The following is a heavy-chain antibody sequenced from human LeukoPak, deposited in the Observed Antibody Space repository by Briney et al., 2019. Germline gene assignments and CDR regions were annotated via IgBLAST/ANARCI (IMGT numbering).Heavy chain of an antibody. J-gene: IGHJ4*02. CDR3: ARALYDGSGYYSHFDY. V-gene: IGHV3-21*01. Sequence: GGSLRLSCAASGFTFSSYSMNWVRQAPGKGLEWVSSISSSSSYIYYADSVKGRFTISRDDAQNSLYLQMNSLRAEDTAVYYCARALYDGSGYYSHFDYWGQGTLVTVSS. CDR2: ISSSSSYI. CDR1: GFTFSSYS. D-gene: IGHD3-22*01.